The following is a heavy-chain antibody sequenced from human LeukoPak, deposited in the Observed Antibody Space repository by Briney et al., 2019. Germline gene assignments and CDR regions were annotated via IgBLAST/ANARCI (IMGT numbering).Heavy chain of an antibody. CDR1: GFTFSSYG. CDR2: ISVRGGST. J-gene: IGHJ6*03. Sequence: GGSLRLSCAASGFTFSSYGMSWVRQAPGKGLEWVSAISVRGGSTYYADSVKGRFTISRDNSKNTLYLQMNRLRAEDTAVYYCAKGGGYDPYNYYYYYYMDVWGKGTTVTISS. V-gene: IGHV3-23*01. CDR3: AKGGGYDPYNYYYYYYMDV. D-gene: IGHD5-12*01.